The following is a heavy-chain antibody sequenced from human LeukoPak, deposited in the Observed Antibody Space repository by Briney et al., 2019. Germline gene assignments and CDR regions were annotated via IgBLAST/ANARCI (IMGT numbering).Heavy chain of an antibody. CDR3: ARETDSTLFDY. Sequence: PGGSLRLSCAASGFTFSRTWMHWVRQVPGKGLVWVSRINNDGSSRQYADSVKGRFTISRDNARNSLYLQMNSLRAEDTAVYYCARETDSTLFDYWGQGTLVIVSS. CDR2: INNDGSSR. D-gene: IGHD2-2*01. V-gene: IGHV3-74*03. J-gene: IGHJ4*02. CDR1: GFTFSRTW.